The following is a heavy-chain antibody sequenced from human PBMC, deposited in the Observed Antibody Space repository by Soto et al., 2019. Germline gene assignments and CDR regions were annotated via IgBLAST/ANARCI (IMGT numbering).Heavy chain of an antibody. D-gene: IGHD2-21*02. CDR1: GYTFTSYG. Sequence: GALVKVSCKASGYTFTSYGISWVRQAPGQGLEWMGWISAYNGNTNYAQKLQGRVTMTTDTSTSTAYMELRSLRSDDTAVYYCALGDGSYYYYGMDVSGQGTTVTVSS. CDR2: ISAYNGNT. V-gene: IGHV1-18*01. J-gene: IGHJ6*02. CDR3: ALGDGSYYYYGMDV.